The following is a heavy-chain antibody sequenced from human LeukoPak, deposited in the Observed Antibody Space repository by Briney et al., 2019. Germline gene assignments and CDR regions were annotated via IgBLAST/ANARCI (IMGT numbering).Heavy chain of an antibody. CDR3: ATQIAAARLDY. D-gene: IGHD6-25*01. CDR1: GYCFTSYW. Sequence: GESLKISCKGSGYCFTSYWISWVRQMPGKGLEWMGRIDPSDSYTNYRPSFQGHVTISADKSISTAYLQLSSLKASDTAMYYCATQIAAARLDYWGQGTLVTVSS. J-gene: IGHJ4*02. V-gene: IGHV5-10-1*01. CDR2: IDPSDSYT.